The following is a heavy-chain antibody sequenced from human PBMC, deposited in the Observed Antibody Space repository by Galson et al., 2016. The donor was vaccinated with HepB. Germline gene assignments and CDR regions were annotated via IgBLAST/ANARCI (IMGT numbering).Heavy chain of an antibody. Sequence: LRLSCAASGFTFSSYSMHWVRQAPGKGLEWVAVISYDGSNKYYADSVKGRFTISRDNSKNTLYLQMDSLRIEDTAVYYCARPGGYGGNAFDPWGQGTLVTVSS. J-gene: IGHJ5*02. V-gene: IGHV3-30-3*01. D-gene: IGHD4-23*01. CDR1: GFTFSSYS. CDR2: ISYDGSNK. CDR3: ARPGGYGGNAFDP.